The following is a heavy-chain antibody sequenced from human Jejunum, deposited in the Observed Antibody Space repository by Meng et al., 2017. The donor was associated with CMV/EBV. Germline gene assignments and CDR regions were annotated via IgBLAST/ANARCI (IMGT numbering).Heavy chain of an antibody. CDR1: GFTVSSNY. J-gene: IGHJ4*02. Sequence: GQVVGSGGVLPPPGGSLRLSCAASGFTVSSNYMSWVRQAPGKGLEWVSVIYSGGDTYYADSVKGRFTISRDDSKNTVYLQMNSLRAEDTAMYYCARNFGITGTNFGYWGQGTLVTVSS. V-gene: IGHV3-53*01. CDR2: IYSGGDT. CDR3: ARNFGITGTNFGY. D-gene: IGHD1-7*01.